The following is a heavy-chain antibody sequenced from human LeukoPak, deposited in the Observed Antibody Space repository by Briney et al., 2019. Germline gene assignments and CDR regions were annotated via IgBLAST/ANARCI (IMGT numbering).Heavy chain of an antibody. Sequence: ASVKVSCKASGHTFASYAMHWVRQAPGQRLEWMGWINAGNGNTKYSQKFQGRVTMTTDTSTSTAYMELRSLRSDDTAVYYCAKDQQSRIPGYSSSSPLDYWGQGTLVTVSS. CDR1: GHTFASYA. J-gene: IGHJ4*02. CDR2: INAGNGNT. D-gene: IGHD6-6*01. V-gene: IGHV1-3*01. CDR3: AKDQQSRIPGYSSSSPLDY.